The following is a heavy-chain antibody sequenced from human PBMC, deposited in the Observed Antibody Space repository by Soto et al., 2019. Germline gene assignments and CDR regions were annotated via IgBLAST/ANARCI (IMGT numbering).Heavy chain of an antibody. D-gene: IGHD1-1*01. CDR3: ARGRYGDY. CDR1: GYTFTSYG. CDR2: ISAHNGNT. Sequence: QVHLVQSGAEVRKPGASVKVSCKGSGYTFTSYGITWVRQAPGQGLEWMGWISAHNGNTNYAQKLQGRVTATRDPSTSTAYMELRSLRSDDTAVYYCARGRYGDYWGQGALVTVSS. J-gene: IGHJ4*02. V-gene: IGHV1-18*01.